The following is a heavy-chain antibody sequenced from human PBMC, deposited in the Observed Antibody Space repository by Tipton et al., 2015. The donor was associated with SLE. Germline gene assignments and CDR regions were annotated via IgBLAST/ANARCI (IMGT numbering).Heavy chain of an antibody. J-gene: IGHJ3*02. Sequence: TLSLTCAVSGGSISSSNWWSWVRQPPGKGLEWIGEIYHSGSTNYNPSLKSRVTISVDKSKNQFSLKLSSVTAADTAVYYCARAVTIFGVVTDDAFDIWGQGTMVTVSS. D-gene: IGHD3-3*01. V-gene: IGHV4-4*02. CDR3: ARAVTIFGVVTDDAFDI. CDR1: GGSISSSNW. CDR2: IYHSGST.